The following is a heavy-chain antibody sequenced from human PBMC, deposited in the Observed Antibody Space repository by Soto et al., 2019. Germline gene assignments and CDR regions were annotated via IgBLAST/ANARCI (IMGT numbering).Heavy chain of an antibody. D-gene: IGHD6-6*01. CDR2: ISYDGSNK. J-gene: IGHJ4*02. CDR1: GFTLSSYA. CDR3: ARSGTFRSSSYYFGY. V-gene: IGHV3-30-3*01. Sequence: GGSLRLSCAASGFTLSSYAMHWVRQAPGKGLEWVAVISYDGSNKYYADSVKGRFTISRDNSKNTLYLQMNSLRAEDTDVYYCARSGTFRSSSYYFGYWGKGTLVTVSS.